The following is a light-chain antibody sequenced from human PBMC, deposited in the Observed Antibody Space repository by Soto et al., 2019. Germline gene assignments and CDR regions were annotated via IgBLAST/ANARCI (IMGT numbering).Light chain of an antibody. CDR2: EDH. CDR1: SSDVGTYNL. CDR3: CSYAGRSTFPYV. J-gene: IGLJ1*01. Sequence: QSALAQPASVSGSPGQSITISCTGTSSDVGTYNLVSWYQHRPGKAPKLIIYEDHKRPSDISDRFSGSKSDNTASLTISGLQGEYEADYCFCSYAGRSTFPYVFGTGTKLTVL. V-gene: IGLV2-23*02.